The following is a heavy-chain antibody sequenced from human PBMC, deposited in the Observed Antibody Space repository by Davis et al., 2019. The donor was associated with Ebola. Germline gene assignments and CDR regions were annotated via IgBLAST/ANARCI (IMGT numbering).Heavy chain of an antibody. CDR3: AKDRPPRGLAVTIGDLEN. D-gene: IGHD4-17*01. Sequence: GESLKISCAASGFTFSNYWMSWVRQAPGRGLEWVAKIKYDGTDKYYPDSLRGRFTISRDNAKNSLYLHINSLRVEDTAVYYCAKDRPPRGLAVTIGDLENWGQGTLVTVAS. V-gene: IGHV3-7*03. CDR1: GFTFSNYW. CDR2: IKYDGTDK. J-gene: IGHJ4*02.